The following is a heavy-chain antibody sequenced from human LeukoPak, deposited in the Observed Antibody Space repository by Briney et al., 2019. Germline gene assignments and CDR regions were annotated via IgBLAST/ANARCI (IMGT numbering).Heavy chain of an antibody. CDR3: ATVVRDDILTGYYIDH. V-gene: IGHV4-59*01. CDR2: IYYSGST. D-gene: IGHD3-9*01. J-gene: IGHJ4*02. CDR1: GGSISSYY. Sequence: SETLSLTCTVSGGSISSYYWSWIRQPPGKGLEWTGYIYYSGSTKYNPSFKSRVTISVDTSKNQFSLKLISVTAADTAVYYCATVVRDDILTGYYIDHWGQGTLVTVSS.